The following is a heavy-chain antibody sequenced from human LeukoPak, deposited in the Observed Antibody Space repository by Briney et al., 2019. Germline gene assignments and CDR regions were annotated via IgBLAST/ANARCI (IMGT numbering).Heavy chain of an antibody. CDR2: ISAYNSNT. D-gene: IGHD5-12*01. Sequence: EASMKVSCKASGYTFINYGFSWVRQAPGQGLEWMGWISAYNSNTNYLQKFQGRVTVTTDTSTNTVYMELRSLRSDDTAVYYCARVSTNSRVAGYDPQWYFDLWGRGTPVTVSP. CDR3: ARVSTNSRVAGYDPQWYFDL. CDR1: GYTFINYG. J-gene: IGHJ2*01. V-gene: IGHV1-18*04.